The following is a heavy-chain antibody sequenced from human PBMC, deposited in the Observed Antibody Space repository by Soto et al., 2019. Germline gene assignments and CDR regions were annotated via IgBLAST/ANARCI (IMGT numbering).Heavy chain of an antibody. V-gene: IGHV4-31*03. CDR3: ARVIVVVVAATQLGAFDI. Sequence: QVQLQESGPGLVKPSQTLSLTCTVSGGSISSGGYYWSWIRQHPGKGLEGIGYIYYSGSTYYNPSLKSRVTISVETYKTQFSLKLSSVTAAHTAVYYCARVIVVVVAATQLGAFDIWGQGTKVTVSS. J-gene: IGHJ3*02. CDR1: GGSISSGGYY. CDR2: IYYSGST. D-gene: IGHD2-15*01.